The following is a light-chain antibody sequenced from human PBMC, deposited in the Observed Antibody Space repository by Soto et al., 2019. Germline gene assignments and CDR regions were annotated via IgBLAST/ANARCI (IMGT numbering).Light chain of an antibody. CDR1: QSVSSSY. CDR3: QQRWHWPSNT. J-gene: IGKJ5*01. Sequence: EIVLTQSPGTLSLSPGEIATLSCRASQSVSSSYLAWYQQKPGQAPRLLIYDASNRATGIPARFSGSGSGTDFTLTISSLEPEDFGVYYCQQRWHWPSNTFGQGTRLEIK. CDR2: DAS. V-gene: IGKV3D-20*02.